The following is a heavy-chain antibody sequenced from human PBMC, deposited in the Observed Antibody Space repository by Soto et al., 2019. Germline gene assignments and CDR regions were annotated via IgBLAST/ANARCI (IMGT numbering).Heavy chain of an antibody. CDR1: GYIFSDYG. CDR2: ISGYSGNA. V-gene: IGHV1-18*04. CDR3: AKRTSGTTWAESDY. Sequence: QVHVVQSGAEVKRPGDSVKVSCKTSGYIFSDYGINWVRQAPGQGLEWMGWISGYSGNANLAQKFQGRVTMSRDTATRTAYMELRSLRSDDTAFYYCAKRTSGTTWAESDYWGQGTLVTVSS. D-gene: IGHD4-17*01. J-gene: IGHJ4*02.